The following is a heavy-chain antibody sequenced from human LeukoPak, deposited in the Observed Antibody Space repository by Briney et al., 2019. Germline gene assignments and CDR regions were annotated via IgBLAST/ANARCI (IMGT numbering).Heavy chain of an antibody. CDR1: GYTFTSYD. CDR2: MNPNSGNT. J-gene: IGHJ6*02. D-gene: IGHD3-3*01. Sequence: ASVKVSCKASGYTFTSYDINWVRQATGQGLEWMGWMNPNSGNTGYAQKFQGRVTMTRNTSISTAYMELSSLRSEDTAVYYCARVLPRTIFGVVITYYYYGMDVWGQGTTVTVSS. CDR3: ARVLPRTIFGVVITYYYYGMDV. V-gene: IGHV1-8*01.